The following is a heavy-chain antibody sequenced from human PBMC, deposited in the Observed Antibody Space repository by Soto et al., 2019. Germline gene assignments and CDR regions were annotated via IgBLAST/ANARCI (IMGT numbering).Heavy chain of an antibody. D-gene: IGHD2-8*01. CDR2: INHSGST. V-gene: IGHV4-34*01. CDR3: ARGGLMVYAMFDS. J-gene: IGHJ4*02. Sequence: HVQLQQWGAGLLKPSDTLSLTCAVYGGSFSGYYWSWIRQPPGKGLECIGEINHSGSTKYNPSLKSLVTVSGDTSKNPFSLRLSSVTDTDTAIYYCARGGLMVYAMFDSWGQGTLVTVSS. CDR1: GGSFSGYY.